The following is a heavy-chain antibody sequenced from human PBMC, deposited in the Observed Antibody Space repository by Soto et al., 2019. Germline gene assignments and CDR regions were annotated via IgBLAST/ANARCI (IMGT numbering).Heavy chain of an antibody. J-gene: IGHJ4*02. Sequence: SETLSLTCPVPGDSLSSSSYYWGWVRQPPAKGLGWIGSIYYSGSTYNNPSLRSRVSMYIDTSKDKFSLKLKSVTAADTALYFCARQRTSVVTQAYFDVWGPGSMFTVSS. CDR2: IYYSGST. CDR1: GDSLSSSSYY. D-gene: IGHD2-21*02. V-gene: IGHV4-39*01. CDR3: ARQRTSVVTQAYFDV.